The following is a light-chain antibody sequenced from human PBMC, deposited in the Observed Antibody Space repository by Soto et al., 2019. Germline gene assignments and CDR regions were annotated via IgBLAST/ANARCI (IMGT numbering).Light chain of an antibody. Sequence: EIVLTQSPGTLSLSPGERSTLSFSSSQSVGSSYLAWYQQKPGQAPRLLIYGASTRASGIPARFSGSGSGTEFFLTISSLQSEDFAVYYCQYYNNWLGAFGGGTKVDIK. V-gene: IGKV3-15*01. CDR3: QYYNNWLGA. CDR1: QSVGSSY. J-gene: IGKJ4*01. CDR2: GAS.